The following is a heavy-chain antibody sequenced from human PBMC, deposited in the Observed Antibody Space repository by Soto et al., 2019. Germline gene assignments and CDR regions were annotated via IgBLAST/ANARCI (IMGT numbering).Heavy chain of an antibody. CDR1: GFTFSSYA. CDR2: ISYDGSNK. J-gene: IGHJ4*02. CDR3: ARDQGYSYGYLGY. D-gene: IGHD5-18*01. Sequence: QVQLVESGGGVVQPGRSLRLSCAASGFTFSSYAMHWVRQAPGKGLEWVAVISYDGSNKYYADSVKGRFTISRDNSKNTLYLQINSLRAEDTAVYYCARDQGYSYGYLGYWGQGTLVTVSS. V-gene: IGHV3-30-3*01.